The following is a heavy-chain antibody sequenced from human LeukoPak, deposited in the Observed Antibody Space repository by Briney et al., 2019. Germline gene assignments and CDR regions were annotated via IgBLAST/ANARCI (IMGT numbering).Heavy chain of an antibody. CDR2: IYYSGST. V-gene: IGHV4-31*03. Sequence: SQTLSLTCTVSGGSLSSGGYYWSWIRQHPGKGLEWIGYIYYSGSTYYNPSLKSRVTISVDTSKNQFSLKLSSVTAADTAVYYCARGGYYYYYGMDVWGQGTTVTVSS. CDR1: GGSLSSGGYY. D-gene: IGHD1-26*01. J-gene: IGHJ6*02. CDR3: ARGGYYYYYGMDV.